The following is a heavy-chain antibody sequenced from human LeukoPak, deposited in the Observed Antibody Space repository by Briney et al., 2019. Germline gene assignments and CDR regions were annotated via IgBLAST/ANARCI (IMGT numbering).Heavy chain of an antibody. D-gene: IGHD3-9*01. Sequence: GASVKVSCKTSGYTFTMYGVSWVRQAPGRGLQWLGWISPRNGNTAYAQDLQGRVTMTTDTSTTTAYLELRSLRSDDTAIYYCARDLNYVTLGYNILADVVYYFDYWGQGSLVTVSS. CDR1: GYTFTMYG. CDR3: ARDLNYVTLGYNILADVVYYFDY. J-gene: IGHJ4*02. CDR2: ISPRNGNT. V-gene: IGHV1-18*01.